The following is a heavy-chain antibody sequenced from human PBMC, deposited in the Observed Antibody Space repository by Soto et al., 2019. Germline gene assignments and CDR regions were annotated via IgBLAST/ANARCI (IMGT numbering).Heavy chain of an antibody. V-gene: IGHV3-21*01. CDR2: ISSSSTYI. D-gene: IGHD1-26*01. CDR3: TRGGASIDV. J-gene: IGHJ6*02. CDR1: GFTFSSYT. Sequence: EVQLVESGRGLVKPGGSLRLSCAVSGFTFSSYTMNWVRQAPGKGLEWVSCISSSSTYIYYADSLKGRFTISRDDAKNSLYLQMNSLRVEDTAVYYCTRGGASIDVWGQGTTVTVSS.